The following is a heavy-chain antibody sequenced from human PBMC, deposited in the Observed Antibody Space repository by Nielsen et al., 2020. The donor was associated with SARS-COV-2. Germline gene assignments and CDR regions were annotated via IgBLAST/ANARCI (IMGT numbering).Heavy chain of an antibody. V-gene: IGHV3-23*01. D-gene: IGHD3-10*01. Sequence: GGSLRLSCAAPGFTVSRYNMNWVRQAPGKGLEWVSSISTNGGGTYYAESVKGRFTISRDNSKNTMYLEMNSLRVEDSALYFCAKGNSRLSWFGELALYYYYYGMDVWGPGTTVTVSS. CDR3: AKGNSRLSWFGELALYYYYYGMDV. CDR2: ISTNGGGT. J-gene: IGHJ6*02. CDR1: GFTVSRYN.